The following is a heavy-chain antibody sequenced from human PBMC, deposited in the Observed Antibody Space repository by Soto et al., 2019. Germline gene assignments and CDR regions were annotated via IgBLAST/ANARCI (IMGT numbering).Heavy chain of an antibody. V-gene: IGHV3-21*01. D-gene: IGHD1-26*01. J-gene: IGHJ5*02. Sequence: EVQVVESGGGLVKPGGSLRLSCNFSFSMYSMDWVRQAPGQGLEWVASISSGSAFIKYADSVKGRFTISRDNAKNSVSLQMESLRVEDTAMYYCTRDQGGSYDSWFDPWGRGTLVTVS. CDR2: ISSGSAFI. CDR3: TRDQGGSYDSWFDP. CDR1: SFSMYS.